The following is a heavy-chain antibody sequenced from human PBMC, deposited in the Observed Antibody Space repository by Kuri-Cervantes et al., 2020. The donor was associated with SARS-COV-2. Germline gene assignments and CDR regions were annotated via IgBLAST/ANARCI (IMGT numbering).Heavy chain of an antibody. D-gene: IGHD2-2*01. CDR2: ISSSSSYI. CDR1: GFTFSSYS. V-gene: IGHV3-21*01. J-gene: IGHJ4*02. CDR3: AREHCSSTSCYGLDY. Sequence: GGSLRLSCAASGFTFSSYSMNWVRQAPGKGLEWVSSISSSSSYIYYADSVKGRFTISRDNAKNSLYLQMNSLRGEDTAVYYCAREHCSSTSCYGLDYWGQGTLVTVSS.